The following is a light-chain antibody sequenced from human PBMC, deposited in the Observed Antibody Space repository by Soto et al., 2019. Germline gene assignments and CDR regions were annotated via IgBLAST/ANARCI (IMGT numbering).Light chain of an antibody. CDR2: AIS. CDR3: QQYDKSHLT. CDR1: QSVNSKY. Sequence: EVVLTQSPGTLSLSPGERATLSCRASQSVNSKYLAWYQQKPGQAPRLLMYAISSRAAGIPDRFSGSGSGTEFTLTISRLEPEELAVYYCQQYDKSHLTFGGGTKVEI. V-gene: IGKV3-20*01. J-gene: IGKJ4*01.